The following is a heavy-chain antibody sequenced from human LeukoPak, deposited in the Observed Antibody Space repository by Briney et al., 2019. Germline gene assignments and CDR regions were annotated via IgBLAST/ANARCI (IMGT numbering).Heavy chain of an antibody. CDR2: IYYSGST. CDR1: GGSISGSY. D-gene: IGHD5/OR15-5a*01. Sequence: SETLCLTCTVSGGSISGSYWGWIRQPPGKGLEWIGSIYYSGSTYYNPSLKSRVTISVDTSKNQFSLKLSSVTAADTAVYYCARDTSVWGQGTLVTVSS. CDR3: ARDTSV. V-gene: IGHV4-39*07. J-gene: IGHJ4*02.